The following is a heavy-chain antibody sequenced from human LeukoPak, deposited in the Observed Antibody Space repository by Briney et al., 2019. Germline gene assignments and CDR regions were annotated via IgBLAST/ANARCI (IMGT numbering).Heavy chain of an antibody. CDR3: AKGGDYQPEYFDY. V-gene: IGHV3-7*03. CDR2: IKDDGSEK. Sequence: GGSLRLSCAASGFTFSGYWMSWVRQAPGKGLEWVANIKDDGSEKYYVDSVKGRFTISRDNAKNSLYLYMNSLRAEDTAVYYCAKGGDYQPEYFDYWGQGTLVTVSS. D-gene: IGHD4-17*01. CDR1: GFTFSGYW. J-gene: IGHJ4*02.